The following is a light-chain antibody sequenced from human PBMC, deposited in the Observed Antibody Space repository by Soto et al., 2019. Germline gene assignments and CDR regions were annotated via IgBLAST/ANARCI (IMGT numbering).Light chain of an antibody. CDR1: QSVGNN. V-gene: IGKV3-15*01. CDR2: GAS. J-gene: IGKJ2*01. CDR3: QQYNDWPRHT. Sequence: EIVMTQSPATLSVSPGERVSLSCRASQSVGNNLAWYRQIPGQAPRLLIYGASARVTGIPVRFSASGSGTEFTLTISSLQSEDFAVYYCQQYNDWPRHTFGQGTKLEIK.